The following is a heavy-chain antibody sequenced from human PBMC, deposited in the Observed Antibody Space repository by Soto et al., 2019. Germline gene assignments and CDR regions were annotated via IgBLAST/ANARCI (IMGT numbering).Heavy chain of an antibody. V-gene: IGHV3-64D*06. J-gene: IGHJ4*02. Sequence: GGSLRLSCSASGFIFSSYAMHWVRQAPGKGLEYVSVVSSNGGSAYYADSVKGRFTISRDNSKNTLYLQMTSLRVEDSAIYYCVKTYYDYVRGLAPQLDYWGQGTLVTVSS. D-gene: IGHD3-16*01. CDR1: GFIFSSYA. CDR2: VSSNGGSA. CDR3: VKTYYDYVRGLAPQLDY.